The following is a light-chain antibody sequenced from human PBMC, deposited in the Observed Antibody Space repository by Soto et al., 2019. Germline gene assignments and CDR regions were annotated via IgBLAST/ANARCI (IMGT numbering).Light chain of an antibody. CDR1: QSVSSN. Sequence: EIVMTQSPATLSVSPGERATLSCRASQSVSSNLAWYQQKPGQAPRLLIYGASTGATGIPARFSGSGSGTEFTLTISSLQSEDFASYYCQHYNNWPRTFGQGTKVEIK. V-gene: IGKV3-15*01. CDR3: QHYNNWPRT. CDR2: GAS. J-gene: IGKJ1*01.